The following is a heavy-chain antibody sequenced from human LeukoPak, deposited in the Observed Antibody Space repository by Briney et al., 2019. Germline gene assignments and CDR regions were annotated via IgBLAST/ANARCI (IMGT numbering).Heavy chain of an antibody. CDR2: ISSSSSYI. CDR3: ARDAPFGVARTVSGYYYYMDV. D-gene: IGHD3-3*01. J-gene: IGHJ6*03. Sequence: GGSLRLSCAASGFTFSSYSMNWVCQAPGKGLEWVSSISSSSSYIYYADSVKGRFTISRDNAKNSLYLQMNSLRAEDTAVYYCARDAPFGVARTVSGYYYYMDVWGKGTTVTVSS. CDR1: GFTFSSYS. V-gene: IGHV3-21*01.